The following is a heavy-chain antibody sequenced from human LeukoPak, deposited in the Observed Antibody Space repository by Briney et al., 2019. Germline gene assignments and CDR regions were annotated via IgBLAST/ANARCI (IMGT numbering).Heavy chain of an antibody. V-gene: IGHV4-59*01. D-gene: IGHD4-17*01. CDR2: IYYSGTT. CDR1: GGSISYYY. J-gene: IGHJ6*02. Sequence: SETLSLTCTVSGGSISYYYWSWIRQSPGKGLEWIGYIYYSGTTNYNPSLKSRVTISVDTSKNQFSLQLRSVTAADTAVYYCAREDPQTTVPEGMDVWGQGTTVIVSS. CDR3: AREDPQTTVPEGMDV.